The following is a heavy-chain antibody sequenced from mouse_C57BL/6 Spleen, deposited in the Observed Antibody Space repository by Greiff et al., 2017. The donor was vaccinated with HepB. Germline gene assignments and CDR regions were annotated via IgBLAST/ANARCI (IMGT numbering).Heavy chain of an antibody. V-gene: IGHV1-82*01. Sequence: VQLQQSGPELVKPGASVKISCKASGYAFSSSWMNWVKQRPGKGLEWIGRIYPGDGDTNYNGKFKGKATLTADKSSSTAYMQLSSLTSEDSAVYFCARWHYGSSYFDYWGQSTTLTVSS. CDR2: IYPGDGDT. CDR1: GYAFSSSW. J-gene: IGHJ2*01. D-gene: IGHD1-1*01. CDR3: ARWHYGSSYFDY.